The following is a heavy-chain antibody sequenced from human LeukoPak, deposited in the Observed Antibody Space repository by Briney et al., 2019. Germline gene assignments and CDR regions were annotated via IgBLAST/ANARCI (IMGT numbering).Heavy chain of an antibody. CDR2: INPSGGST. D-gene: IGHD2-15*01. J-gene: IGHJ4*02. V-gene: IGHV1-46*01. CDR1: GYTFTSYY. Sequence: ASVKVSCKASGYTFTSYYMHWVRQAPGQGLEWMGIINPSGGSTSYAQKFQGRVTMTRDTSTSTVYMELSSLRSEDTAVYYCARDPPYCSGGSCYPNGFFDYWGQGTLVTVSS. CDR3: ARDPPYCSGGSCYPNGFFDY.